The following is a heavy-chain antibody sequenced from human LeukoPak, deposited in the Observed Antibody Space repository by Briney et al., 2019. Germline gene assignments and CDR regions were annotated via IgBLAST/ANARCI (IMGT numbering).Heavy chain of an antibody. J-gene: IGHJ4*02. CDR3: ARQWGRLGFDY. V-gene: IGHV4-34*01. CDR2: INQSGST. D-gene: IGHD2-8*01. CDR1: GGSFSGYY. Sequence: KASETLSLTCVVYGGSFSGYYWSWIRQPPGKGLEWIGDINQSGSTNYNPPLKSRVTISIDTSKNQFSLKLSSVTAADTAVYYCARQWGRLGFDYWGQGTLVTVSS.